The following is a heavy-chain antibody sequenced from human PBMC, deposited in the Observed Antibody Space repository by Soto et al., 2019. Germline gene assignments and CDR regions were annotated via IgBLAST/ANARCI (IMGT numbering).Heavy chain of an antibody. V-gene: IGHV1-69*13. CDR1: GGTFSSYA. J-gene: IGHJ6*02. D-gene: IGHD1-20*01. Sequence: ASVKVSCKASGGTFSSYAISWVRQAPGQGLEWMGGIIPIFGTANYAQKFQGRVTITADESTSTAYMELSSLRSEDTAVYYCARTYKATTLHYYYGMDVWGQGTTVTVSS. CDR2: IIPIFGTA. CDR3: ARTYKATTLHYYYGMDV.